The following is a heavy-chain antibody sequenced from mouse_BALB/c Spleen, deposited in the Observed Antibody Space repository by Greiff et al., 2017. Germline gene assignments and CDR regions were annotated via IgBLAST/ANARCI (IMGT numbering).Heavy chain of an antibody. J-gene: IGHJ3*01. CDR3: AREGDGYP. CDR2: ISSGGST. V-gene: IGHV5-6-5*01. CDR1: GFTFSSYA. Sequence: EVQLVESGGGLVKPGGSLKLSCAASGFTFSSYAMSWVRQTPEKRLEWVASISSGGSTYYPDSVNGRFTISRDNARNILYLQMSSLRSEDTAMYYCAREGDGYPWGQGTLVTVSA. D-gene: IGHD2-3*01.